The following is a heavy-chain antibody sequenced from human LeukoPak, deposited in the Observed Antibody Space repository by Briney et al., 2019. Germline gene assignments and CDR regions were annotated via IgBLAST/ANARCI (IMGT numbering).Heavy chain of an antibody. J-gene: IGHJ4*02. CDR3: ARDSSQLWFGDQKPSYFDY. CDR1: GYTFTSYY. Sequence: ASVKVSCKASGYTFTSYYMHWVRQAPGQGLEWMGIINPSGGSTSYAQKFQGRVTMTRDTSTSTVYMELSSLRSEDTAVCYCARDSSQLWFGDQKPSYFDYWGQGTLVTVSS. D-gene: IGHD3-10*01. CDR2: INPSGGST. V-gene: IGHV1-46*01.